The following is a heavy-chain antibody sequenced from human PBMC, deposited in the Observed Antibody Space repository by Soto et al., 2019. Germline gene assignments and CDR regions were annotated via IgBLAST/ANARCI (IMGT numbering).Heavy chain of an antibody. CDR3: TRTGVSSTFEI. Sequence: GESLKISCNGSGFSFSIYWIGWVRQMPGKGLECMGIIYPRDSDTRYNPSFQGQVTISVDTSISTAYLQWSSLRTSDTAMYYCTRTGVSSTFEIWGQGTMVTVSS. J-gene: IGHJ3*02. V-gene: IGHV5-51*01. D-gene: IGHD3-3*01. CDR2: IYPRDSDT. CDR1: GFSFSIYW.